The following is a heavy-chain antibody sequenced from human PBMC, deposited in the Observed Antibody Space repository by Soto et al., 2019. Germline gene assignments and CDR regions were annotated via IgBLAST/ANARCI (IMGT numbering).Heavy chain of an antibody. V-gene: IGHV3-33*01. J-gene: IGHJ4*02. Sequence: QVQLVESGGGVVQPGRSLRLSCAASGFTFSSYGMHWVRQAPGKGLEWVAVIWYDGSNKYYADSVKGRFTISRDNSKNTLYLQMNSLRAEDTAVYYCARVSAVAGWVDDYWGQGTLVTVSS. D-gene: IGHD6-19*01. CDR3: ARVSAVAGWVDDY. CDR2: IWYDGSNK. CDR1: GFTFSSYG.